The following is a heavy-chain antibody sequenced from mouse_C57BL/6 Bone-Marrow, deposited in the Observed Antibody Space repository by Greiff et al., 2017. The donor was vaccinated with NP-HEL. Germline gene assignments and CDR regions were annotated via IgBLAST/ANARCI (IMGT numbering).Heavy chain of an antibody. CDR1: GYTFTSYG. J-gene: IGHJ3*01. D-gene: IGHD2-4*01. CDR3: ARYDYDAWFAY. V-gene: IGHV1-81*01. CDR2: IYPRSGNT. Sequence: QVQLQQSGAELARPGASVKLSCKASGYTFTSYGISWVKQRTGQGLEWIGEIYPRSGNTYYNEKFKGKATLTADKSSSTAYMELRSLTSEDAAVYFCARYDYDAWFAYWGQGTLVTVSA.